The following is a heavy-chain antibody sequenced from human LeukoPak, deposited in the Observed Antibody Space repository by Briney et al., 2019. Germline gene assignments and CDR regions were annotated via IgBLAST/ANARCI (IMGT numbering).Heavy chain of an antibody. CDR2: IIPIFGTA. CDR1: GGTFSSYA. D-gene: IGHD3-22*01. CDR3: ASKEDYYDSSGYYY. J-gene: IGHJ4*02. V-gene: IGHV1-69*06. Sequence: SVKVSCKASGGTFSSYAISWVRQAPGQGLEWMGGIIPIFGTANYAQKFQGRVTITADKSTSTAYMELSSLRSEDTAVYYCASKEDYYDSSGYYYWGRGTLVTVSS.